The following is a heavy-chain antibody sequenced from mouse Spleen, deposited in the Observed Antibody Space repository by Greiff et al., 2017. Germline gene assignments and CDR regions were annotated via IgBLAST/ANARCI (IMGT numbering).Heavy chain of an antibody. V-gene: IGHV3-5*01. CDR2: IYYSGTI. CDR1: GISITTGSYR. J-gene: IGHJ2*01. CDR3: ARERSYYFDY. Sequence: DVQLQESGPGLVKPSQTVFLTCTVTGISITTGSYRWSWIRQFPGNKLEWIGYIYYSGTITYNPSLTSRTTITRDTPKNQFFLEMNSLTAEDTATYYCARERSYYFDYWGQGTTLTVSS.